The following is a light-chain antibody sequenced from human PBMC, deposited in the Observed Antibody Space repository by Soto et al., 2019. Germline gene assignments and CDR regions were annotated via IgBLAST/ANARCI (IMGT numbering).Light chain of an antibody. CDR1: QDISRW. Sequence: DIQMTQSPSSVSASVGDRVTITCRASQDISRWLAWYQQNPGKAPKLLIYAASNLQSGVPSRFSGTGDGTAFTLTISSLQPEDFATYYCQQAHSFPLTFGGGTQVEIK. CDR2: AAS. J-gene: IGKJ4*01. CDR3: QQAHSFPLT. V-gene: IGKV1-12*01.